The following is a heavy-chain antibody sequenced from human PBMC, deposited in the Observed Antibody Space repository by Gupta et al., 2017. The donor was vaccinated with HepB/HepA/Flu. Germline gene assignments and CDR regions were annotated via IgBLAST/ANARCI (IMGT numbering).Heavy chain of an antibody. CDR3: AREIRAAAGTGGAFDI. V-gene: IGHV3-53*04. CDR1: GFTVSSNY. J-gene: IGHJ3*02. Sequence: EVQLVESGGGLVQPGGSLRLSCAASGFTVSSNYMSWVRQAPGKGLEWVSVIYSGGSTYYADSVKGRFTISRHNSKNTLYLQMNSLRAEDTAVYYCAREIRAAAGTGGAFDIWGQGTMVTVSS. D-gene: IGHD6-13*01. CDR2: IYSGGST.